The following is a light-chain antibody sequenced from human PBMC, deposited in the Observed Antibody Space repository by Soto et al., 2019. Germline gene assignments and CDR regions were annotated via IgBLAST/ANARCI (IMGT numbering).Light chain of an antibody. CDR3: LQDYNYPYT. V-gene: IGKV1-6*01. Sequence: AIQMTQSPSSLSASVGDRVTITCRASQDIRTDVAWHQQKPGKAPKLLIYAASSLQSGVSSRFSGSGSGTDFTLTISSLQPEDFATYYCLQDYNYPYTFGQGTKLEIK. CDR1: QDIRTD. J-gene: IGKJ2*01. CDR2: AAS.